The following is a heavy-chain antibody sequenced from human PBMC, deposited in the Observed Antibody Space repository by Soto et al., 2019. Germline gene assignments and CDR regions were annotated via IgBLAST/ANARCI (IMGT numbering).Heavy chain of an antibody. CDR1: GGTFISYA. CDR3: ANDGGWHFGY. D-gene: IGHD6-19*01. CDR2: IIPIFGTP. J-gene: IGHJ4*01. Sequence: QVQLVPSGAEVQKPGSSVKVSCTASGGTFISYAFSWVRQAPGQGLEWMGGIIPIFGTPNYAQKFQGRVTITADKSTSTAYRDLSSLRSEDAAVDYGANDGGWHFGYWGQGTLVTVSS. V-gene: IGHV1-69*06.